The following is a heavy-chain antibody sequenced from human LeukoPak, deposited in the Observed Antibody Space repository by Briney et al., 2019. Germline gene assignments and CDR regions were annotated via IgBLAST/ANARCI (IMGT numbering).Heavy chain of an antibody. CDR3: ASWSVVTALDQ. CDR1: GGSISTYY. J-gene: IGHJ4*02. Sequence: SETLSLTCAVSGGSISTYYRNWIRQPPGQALEWIGYIYYTGNTKYNPSLESRVTMSIDTSKNEFSLKIYSVNAADTAVYFCASWSVVTALDQGGQGTLVTVSS. CDR2: IYYTGNT. D-gene: IGHD2-21*02. V-gene: IGHV4-59*01.